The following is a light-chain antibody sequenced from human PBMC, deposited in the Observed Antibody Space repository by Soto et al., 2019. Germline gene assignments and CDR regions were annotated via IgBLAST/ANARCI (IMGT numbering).Light chain of an antibody. J-gene: IGLJ1*01. Sequence: QSALTQPASVSGSPGQSITISCTGTSSDVGGYDYVSWYQLHPGKAPKLMVFEVSNRPSGVSYRFSGSKSGNTAPLTISGLQAEDEADYFCSSYSISTADLFGTGTKVTVL. CDR2: EVS. CDR1: SSDVGGYDY. V-gene: IGLV2-14*01. CDR3: SSYSISTADL.